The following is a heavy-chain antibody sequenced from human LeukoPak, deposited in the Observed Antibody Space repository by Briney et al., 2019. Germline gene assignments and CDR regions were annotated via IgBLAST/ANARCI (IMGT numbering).Heavy chain of an antibody. Sequence: PGGSLRLSCAAAGFTFSSYAMSWVRQAPGKGLEWVSVISDSGGSTYFADSVKGRFTISRDNSKNTLYLQMNSLRAEDTAVYYCAKINGYYYDSSGPSDYWGQGTLVTVSS. CDR1: GFTFSSYA. V-gene: IGHV3-23*01. J-gene: IGHJ4*02. CDR2: ISDSGGST. D-gene: IGHD3-22*01. CDR3: AKINGYYYDSSGPSDY.